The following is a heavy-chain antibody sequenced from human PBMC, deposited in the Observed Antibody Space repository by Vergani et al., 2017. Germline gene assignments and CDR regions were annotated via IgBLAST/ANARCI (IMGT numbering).Heavy chain of an antibody. CDR3: ARDPLYSTTWPFLLLDMDV. J-gene: IGHJ6*02. CDR1: GAPISYWC. CDR2: FYTGGGT. Sequence: QVQMQESGPGLVKTSETLSLTCSASGAPISYWCWSWLRQPAGKGLEWIGRFYTGGGTSYNPSLKSRVTISVDTSKNQFSLQLSSVTAADTAVYYCARDPLYSTTWPFLLLDMDVWGQGTTVTVSS. D-gene: IGHD6-13*01. V-gene: IGHV4-4*07.